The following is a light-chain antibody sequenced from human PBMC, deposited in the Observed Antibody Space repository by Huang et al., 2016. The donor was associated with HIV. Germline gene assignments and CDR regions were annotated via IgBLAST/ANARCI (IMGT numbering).Light chain of an antibody. V-gene: IGKV1-5*03. Sequence: DIQMTQSPSTLSASVGDRVTITCLARQSIGTWLAWFQQIPGKAPKLLIYKASSLESGVPYRFSGSGSGTEFTLTINSLQPGDFATYYCQQSNSYPYRFGQGTKLEIK. CDR2: KAS. CDR3: QQSNSYPYR. J-gene: IGKJ2*03. CDR1: QSIGTW.